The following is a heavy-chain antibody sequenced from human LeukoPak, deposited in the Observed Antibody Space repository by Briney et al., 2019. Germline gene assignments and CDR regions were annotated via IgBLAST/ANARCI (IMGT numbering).Heavy chain of an antibody. CDR3: ARRPLSHGFDD. J-gene: IGHJ4*02. Sequence: GESLKISCKGSGYSFTTNWIGWVRQMPGKGLEWVGIIYPGDSDTRYSPSFQGQVTISVDKSISTAYLQWGSLRTSDTAMYYCARRPLSHGFDDWGQGTLVTVSS. CDR1: GYSFTTNW. CDR2: IYPGDSDT. V-gene: IGHV5-51*01.